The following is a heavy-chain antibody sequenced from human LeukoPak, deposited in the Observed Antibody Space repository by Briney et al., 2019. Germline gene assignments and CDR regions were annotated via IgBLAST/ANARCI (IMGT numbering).Heavy chain of an antibody. J-gene: IGHJ3*02. D-gene: IGHD3-22*01. CDR3: ARVGYYYDSSGYPLGAFDI. CDR2: IYSGGST. Sequence: RGSLRLSSASSGFTVSRNYMSWVRQAPGKGLEWVSVIYSGGSTYYADSVKGRFTISRDNSKNTLYLQMNSLRAEDTAVYYCARVGYYYDSSGYPLGAFDIWGQGTMVTVSS. V-gene: IGHV3-66*02. CDR1: GFTVSRNY.